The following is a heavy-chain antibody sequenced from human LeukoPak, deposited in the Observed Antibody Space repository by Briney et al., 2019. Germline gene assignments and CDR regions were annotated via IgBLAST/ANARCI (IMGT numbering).Heavy chain of an antibody. CDR3: ARVWSVGLDTRVFDY. J-gene: IGHJ4*02. V-gene: IGHV4-61*02. D-gene: IGHD2-21*01. CDR2: IYTSGST. Sequence: SQTLSLTCTVSGGSISSGSYCWSWIRQPAGKGLEWIGRIYTSGSTNYNPSLKSRVTISVDTSKNQFSLKLSSVTAADTAVYYCARVWSVGLDTRVFDYWGQGTLVTVSS. CDR1: GGSISSGSYC.